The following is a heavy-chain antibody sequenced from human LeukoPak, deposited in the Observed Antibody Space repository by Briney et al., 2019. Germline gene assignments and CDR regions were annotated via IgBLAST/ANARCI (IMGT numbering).Heavy chain of an antibody. Sequence: SETLSLTCTVSGGSISSYYWSWIRQPPGKGLEWIGYIYYSGSTNYNPSLKSRVTISVDTSKNQFSLKLSSVTAADTAVYYCARGPRDSSGYYQRAYAYWGQGTLVTVSS. CDR1: GGSISSYY. CDR3: ARGPRDSSGYYQRAYAY. D-gene: IGHD3-22*01. V-gene: IGHV4-59*12. J-gene: IGHJ4*02. CDR2: IYYSGST.